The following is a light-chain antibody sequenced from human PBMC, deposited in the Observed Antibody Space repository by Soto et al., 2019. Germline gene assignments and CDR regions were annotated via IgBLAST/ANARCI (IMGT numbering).Light chain of an antibody. J-gene: IGKJ4*01. CDR2: WAS. CDR1: QSVLSSADNKNY. V-gene: IGKV4-1*01. CDR3: QQTYGAPLT. Sequence: DFVMTQSPDSLAVSLGETATINCKSSQSVLSSADNKNYLAWFQQKPGQPPKLLITWASVRQSGVPDRISGSGSGTDFTLTISGLQAEDVAVYYCQQTYGAPLTFGGGTRVEIK.